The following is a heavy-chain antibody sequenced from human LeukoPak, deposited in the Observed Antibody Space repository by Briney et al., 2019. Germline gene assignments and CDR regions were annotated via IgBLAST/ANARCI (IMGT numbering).Heavy chain of an antibody. CDR2: INWNGGST. CDR3: ARAVWSSYSGNYYYYYMDV. CDR1: GFTFEDYG. V-gene: IGHV3-20*04. Sequence: PGGSLRLSCAASGFTFEDYGMSWVRQAPGKGLEWVSGINWNGGSTGYADSVKGRFTISRDNAKNSLYLQMNSLRAEDTALYYCARAVWSSYSGNYYYYYMDVWGKGTTVTVSS. D-gene: IGHD3-3*01. J-gene: IGHJ6*03.